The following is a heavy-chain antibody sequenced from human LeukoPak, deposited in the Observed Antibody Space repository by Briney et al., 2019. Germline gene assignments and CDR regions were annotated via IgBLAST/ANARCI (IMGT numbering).Heavy chain of an antibody. CDR1: GGSISSYY. D-gene: IGHD5-24*01. CDR2: IYYSGGT. CDR3: ARHAMGTGNQHFDH. Sequence: PSETLSLTCTVSGGSISSYYWSWIRQPPGKGLEWIEYIYYSGGTNYNPPLKSRVTISVDTSKKQLSLKVTSVTAADTAVYYCARHAMGTGNQHFDHWGQGTLVTVSS. J-gene: IGHJ4*02. V-gene: IGHV4-59*08.